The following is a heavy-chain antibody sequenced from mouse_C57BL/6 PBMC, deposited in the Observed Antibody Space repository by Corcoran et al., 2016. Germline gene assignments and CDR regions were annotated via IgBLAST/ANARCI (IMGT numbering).Heavy chain of an antibody. CDR3: ARAGLRPGRYYAMDY. CDR1: GYTFTDYY. Sequence: EVQLQQSGPELVKPGASVKISCKASGYTFTDYYMNWVKQSHGKSLEWIGDINPNNGGTSYNQKFKGKATLTVDKSSSTAYMELRSLTSEDSAVYYCARAGLRPGRYYAMDYWGQGTSVTVSS. J-gene: IGHJ4*01. V-gene: IGHV1-26*01. CDR2: INPNNGGT. D-gene: IGHD2-4*01.